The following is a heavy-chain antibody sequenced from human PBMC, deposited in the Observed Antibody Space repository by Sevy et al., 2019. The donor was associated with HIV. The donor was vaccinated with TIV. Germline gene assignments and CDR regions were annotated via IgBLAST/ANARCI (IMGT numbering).Heavy chain of an antibody. CDR1: GDSVSSNSAA. J-gene: IGHJ3*02. D-gene: IGHD7-27*01. CDR3: VRGDTGDRRRSFDI. V-gene: IGHV6-1*01. CDR2: TYYTSKWNN. Sequence: SQTLSLTCAISGDSVSSNSAAWNWIRQSPSRGLEWLGRTYYTSKWNNNYAVSVKSRITINTDTSKNQFSLQLNSVTPEDTAVYYCVRGDTGDRRRSFDIWDQGTMVTVSS.